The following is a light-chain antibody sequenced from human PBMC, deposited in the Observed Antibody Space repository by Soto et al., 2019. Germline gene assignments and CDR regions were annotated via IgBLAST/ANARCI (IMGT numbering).Light chain of an antibody. Sequence: QSMLTQPASVSGSPGQSITISCTGTGNDVGGYNYVSWYQQHPGKAPKVMIYDVSNRPSGVSNRFSGSKSGNTASLTISGLQAEDEADYYCSSYTSASTPLVFGGGTKVTVL. J-gene: IGLJ2*01. V-gene: IGLV2-14*01. CDR2: DVS. CDR1: GNDVGGYNY. CDR3: SSYTSASTPLV.